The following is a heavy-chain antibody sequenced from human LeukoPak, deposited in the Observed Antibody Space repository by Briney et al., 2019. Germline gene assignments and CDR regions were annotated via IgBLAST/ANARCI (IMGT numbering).Heavy chain of an antibody. D-gene: IGHD6-19*01. CDR3: ARRVDRGAVAGLDYYYYYGMDV. CDR2: ISAYNGNT. J-gene: IGHJ6*02. V-gene: IGHV1-18*01. CDR1: GYTFTSYG. Sequence: GASVKVSCKASGYTFTSYGISWVRQAPGQGLEWMGWISAYNGNTNYAQKLQGRVTMTTDTSTSTAYMELRSLRSDDTAVYYCARRVDRGAVAGLDYYYYYGMDVWGQGTTVTVSS.